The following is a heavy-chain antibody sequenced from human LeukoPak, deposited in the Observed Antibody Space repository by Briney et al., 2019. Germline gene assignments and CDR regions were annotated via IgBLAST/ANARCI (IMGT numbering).Heavy chain of an antibody. CDR2: ISSSGRTT. D-gene: IGHD1-26*01. V-gene: IGHV3-48*03. CDR3: ARDLRGSNAY. J-gene: IGHJ4*02. Sequence: SGGALRLSCAASGFTFSSYEMNWVRQAPGKGLEWVSYISSSGRTTYYADSVKGRFTISRDNSKNTLYLQMGSLRVEDMAVYYCARDLRGSNAYWGQGTLVTVSS. CDR1: GFTFSSYE.